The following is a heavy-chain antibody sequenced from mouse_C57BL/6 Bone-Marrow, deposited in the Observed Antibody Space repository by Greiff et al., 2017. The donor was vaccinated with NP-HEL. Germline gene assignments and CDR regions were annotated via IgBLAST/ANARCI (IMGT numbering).Heavy chain of an antibody. CDR1: GFSLTSYA. Sequence: QVQLKQSGPGLVAPSQSLSITCTVSGFSLTSYAISWVRQPPGKGLEWLGVIWTGGGTNYNSALKSRLSISKDNSKSQVFLKMNSLQTDDTARYYCARTILSTTVVAWYFDVWGTGTTVTVSS. V-gene: IGHV2-9-1*01. D-gene: IGHD1-1*01. CDR3: ARTILSTTVVAWYFDV. CDR2: IWTGGGT. J-gene: IGHJ1*03.